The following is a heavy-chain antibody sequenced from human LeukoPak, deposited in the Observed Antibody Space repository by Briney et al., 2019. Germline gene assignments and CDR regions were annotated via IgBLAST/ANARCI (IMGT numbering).Heavy chain of an antibody. V-gene: IGHV1-2*02. Sequence: ASVKVSCKASGYTFTSYGISWVRQAPGQGLEWMGWINPNSGGTNYAQKFQGRVTMTRDTSISTAYMELSRLRSDDTAVYYCARVSTPSGTTTLEYWGQGTLVTVSS. CDR2: INPNSGGT. CDR1: GYTFTSYG. D-gene: IGHD1-7*01. J-gene: IGHJ4*02. CDR3: ARVSTPSGTTTLEY.